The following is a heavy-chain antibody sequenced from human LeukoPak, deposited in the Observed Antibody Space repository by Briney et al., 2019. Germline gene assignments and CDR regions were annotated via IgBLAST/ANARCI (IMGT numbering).Heavy chain of an antibody. CDR2: VTTNGDNT. Sequence: PGGSLRLSCVASGFIFSSYTMSWVRQAPGKGLEWVSLVTTNGDNTYYADSVKGRFTISRDNSKNTLYLQMNNLRAEDTAVYYCAKRLAFVVVPAAPLDYWGQGTLVTVSS. D-gene: IGHD2-2*01. CDR3: AKRLAFVVVPAAPLDY. J-gene: IGHJ4*02. V-gene: IGHV3-23*01. CDR1: GFIFSSYT.